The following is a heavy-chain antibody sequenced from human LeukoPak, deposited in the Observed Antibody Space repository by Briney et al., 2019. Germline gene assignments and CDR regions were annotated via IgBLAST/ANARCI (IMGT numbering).Heavy chain of an antibody. J-gene: IGHJ3*02. CDR3: ARGQHRVDYSNDGFDI. CDR2: IYSGGKT. V-gene: IGHV3-66*01. CDR1: GFTVSSNY. Sequence: GGSLRLSCAASGFTVSSNYMSWVRQAPGKGLEWVSVIYSGGKTDYADSVKGRFTISRDNSKNTLYLQMNSLRAEDTAVYYCARGQHRVDYSNDGFDIWGQGTMVTVSS. D-gene: IGHD2-2*01.